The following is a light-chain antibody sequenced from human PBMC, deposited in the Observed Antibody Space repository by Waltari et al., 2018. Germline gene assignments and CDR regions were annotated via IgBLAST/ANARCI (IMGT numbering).Light chain of an antibody. Sequence: QSLLPQPPSASGTPGQTVTISCSGSWSNIGTNVLSWYQQLPGTAPKLLIHSNNQRPSGVPDRFSCSKSGTSASLAISGLQSADEADYYCSAWDDSLNGHVIFGGGTKLTVL. J-gene: IGLJ2*01. CDR1: WSNIGTNV. CDR2: SNN. CDR3: SAWDDSLNGHVI. V-gene: IGLV1-44*01.